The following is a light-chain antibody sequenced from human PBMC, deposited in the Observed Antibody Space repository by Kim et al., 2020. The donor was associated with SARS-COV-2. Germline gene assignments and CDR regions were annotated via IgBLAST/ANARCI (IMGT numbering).Light chain of an antibody. V-gene: IGKV1-5*03. CDR1: QSINDW. J-gene: IGKJ1*01. CDR2: KAS. Sequence: ASVGDRVTITCRASQSINDWLAWYQQKPGKAPKLLIYKASTLEGGVPSRFSGSGSGTEFTLTISSLQPDDYAIYYCQQYTTYRTFGQGTKVDIK. CDR3: QQYTTYRT.